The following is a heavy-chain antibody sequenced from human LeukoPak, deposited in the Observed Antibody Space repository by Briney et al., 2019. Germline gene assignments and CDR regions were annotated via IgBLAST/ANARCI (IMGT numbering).Heavy chain of an antibody. CDR1: GGSFSGYY. CDR2: INHSGST. D-gene: IGHD6-19*01. CDR3: ARGLSGGSGRSEYFQH. V-gene: IGHV4-34*01. Sequence: SETLSLTCAVYGGSFSGYYWSWIRQPPGKGLEWIGEINHSGSTNYNPSLKSRVTISVDTSKNQLSLKLSSVTAADTAVYYCARGLSGGSGRSEYFQHWGQGTPVTVSS. J-gene: IGHJ1*01.